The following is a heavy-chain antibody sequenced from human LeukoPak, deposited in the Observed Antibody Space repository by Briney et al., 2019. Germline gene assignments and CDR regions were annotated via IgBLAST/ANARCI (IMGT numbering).Heavy chain of an antibody. Sequence: ASVKVSCKAPGYTFTSYGIRWGRQAPEQRLERMGWISAYNGNTNYAQKLQGRVTMTTDTSTSTAYMELRSLRSDDTAVYYCARVSGYRPNWFDPWGQGTLVTVSS. J-gene: IGHJ5*02. V-gene: IGHV1-18*01. D-gene: IGHD3-3*01. CDR3: ARVSGYRPNWFDP. CDR1: GYTFTSYG. CDR2: ISAYNGNT.